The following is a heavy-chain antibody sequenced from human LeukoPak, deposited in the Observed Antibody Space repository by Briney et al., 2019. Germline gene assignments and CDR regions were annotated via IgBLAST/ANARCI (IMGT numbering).Heavy chain of an antibody. J-gene: IGHJ5*02. V-gene: IGHV3-23*01. Sequence: GGSLRLSCAASGFTFSTYAMSWIRQAPGQGLEWVSAISGSDPGTYHADSVKGRFTSSRDNSRNMLFLQMNSLRADDTAVYYCAKDPGYSSTRGFDPWGQGTLVTVSS. CDR3: AKDPGYSSTRGFDP. CDR1: GFTFSTYA. D-gene: IGHD6-13*01. CDR2: ISGSDPGT.